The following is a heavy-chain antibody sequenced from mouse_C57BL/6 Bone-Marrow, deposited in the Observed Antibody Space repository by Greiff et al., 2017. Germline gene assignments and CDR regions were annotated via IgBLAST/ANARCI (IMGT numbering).Heavy chain of an antibody. Sequence: QVQLQQPGAELVKPGASVKLSCKASGYTFTSYWMQWVKQRPGQGLEWIGEIDPSDSYTNNNQKFKGKATLTVDTSSSTAYMQLSSLTSEDSAVYYCARGIYYYGSRRYFDVWGTGTTVTVSS. D-gene: IGHD1-1*01. V-gene: IGHV1-50*01. CDR2: IDPSDSYT. CDR3: ARGIYYYGSRRYFDV. CDR1: GYTFTSYW. J-gene: IGHJ1*03.